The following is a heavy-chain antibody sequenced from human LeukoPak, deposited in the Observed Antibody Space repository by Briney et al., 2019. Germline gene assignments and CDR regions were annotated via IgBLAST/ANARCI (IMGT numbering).Heavy chain of an antibody. CDR3: ARGRFLEWLLYDDYYYMDV. CDR1: GGSISSHY. D-gene: IGHD3-3*01. V-gene: IGHV4-59*11. Sequence: SETLSLTCTVSGGSISSHYWSWIRQPPGKGLEWIGYMYYSGSTNYNPSLKGRVTISVDTSKNQVSLKLTSVTAADTAVYYCARGRFLEWLLYDDYYYMDVWDKGTTVTVSS. J-gene: IGHJ6*03. CDR2: MYYSGST.